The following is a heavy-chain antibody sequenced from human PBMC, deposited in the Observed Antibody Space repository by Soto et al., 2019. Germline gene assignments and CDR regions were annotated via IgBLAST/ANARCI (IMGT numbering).Heavy chain of an antibody. Sequence: EVQLVESGGGLVKPGGSLRLSCAASGFTFSNAWMSWVRQAPGTGLEGVGRIKSKTDGGTTDYAAPVKGRFTISRDDSKNTLYLQMNSLKTEDTAVYYCTKDPLKYYEFWSGPPDLDDWGQGTMVTVSS. V-gene: IGHV3-15*01. CDR1: GFTFSNAW. D-gene: IGHD3-3*01. J-gene: IGHJ4*02. CDR3: TKDPLKYYEFWSGPPDLDD. CDR2: IKSKTDGGTT.